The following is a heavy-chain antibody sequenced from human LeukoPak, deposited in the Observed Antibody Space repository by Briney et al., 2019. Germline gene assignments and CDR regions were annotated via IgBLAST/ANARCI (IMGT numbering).Heavy chain of an antibody. CDR1: GFTFSNYW. D-gene: IGHD3-9*01. Sequence: GGSLRLSCAASGFTFSNYWMHWVRQAPGKGLVWVSRINSDGSSTSYADSVKGRFTISRDNAKNTLYLQMNSLRAEDTAVYFCGSILTSYYRVDYWGQGTLVTVSS. V-gene: IGHV3-74*01. CDR2: INSDGSST. CDR3: GSILTSYYRVDY. J-gene: IGHJ4*02.